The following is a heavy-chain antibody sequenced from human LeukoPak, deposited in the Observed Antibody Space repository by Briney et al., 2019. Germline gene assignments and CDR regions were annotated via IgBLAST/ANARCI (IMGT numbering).Heavy chain of an antibody. V-gene: IGHV3-23*01. J-gene: IGHJ4*02. CDR1: GFTFSSYA. Sequence: PGGSLRLXCAASGFTFSSYAMSWVRQAPGKGLEWVSAISGSGGSTYYADSVKGRFTISRDNSKNTLYLQMNSLRAEDTAVYYCAKGSLGGYSWYYFDYWGQGTLVTVSS. CDR2: ISGSGGST. CDR3: AKGSLGGYSWYYFDY. D-gene: IGHD3-22*01.